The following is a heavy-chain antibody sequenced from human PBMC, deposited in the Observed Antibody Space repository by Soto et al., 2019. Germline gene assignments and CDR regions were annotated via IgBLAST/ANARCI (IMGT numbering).Heavy chain of an antibody. J-gene: IGHJ5*02. D-gene: IGHD6-13*01. V-gene: IGHV4-30-4*01. CDR2: IYYSVST. CDR3: AKSPSSSWYWFDP. CDR1: GGSISSGDYY. Sequence: QVQLQESGPGLVKPSQTLSLTCTVSGGSISSGDYYWSWIRQPPGKGLEWIGYIYYSVSTYYNPSLKSRATISDDTSKSQFYLKLSSVTAADTAVYYCAKSPSSSWYWFDPWGQGTLVTVSS.